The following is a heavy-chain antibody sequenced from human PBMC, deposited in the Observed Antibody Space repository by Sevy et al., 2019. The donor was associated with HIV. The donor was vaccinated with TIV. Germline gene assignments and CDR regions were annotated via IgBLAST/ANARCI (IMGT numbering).Heavy chain of an antibody. D-gene: IGHD2-2*01. CDR2: IRYDGSNK. J-gene: IGHJ4*02. V-gene: IGHV3-30*02. CDR1: GFTFSSYG. Sequence: GGSLRLSCAASGFTFSSYGMHWVRQAPGKGLEWVAFIRYDGSNKYYADSVKGRFTISRDNSKNTLYLQMNSLRAEDTAVYYCANSYSKFPIVVVPAAIPRPFDYWGQGTLVTVSS. CDR3: ANSYSKFPIVVVPAAIPRPFDY.